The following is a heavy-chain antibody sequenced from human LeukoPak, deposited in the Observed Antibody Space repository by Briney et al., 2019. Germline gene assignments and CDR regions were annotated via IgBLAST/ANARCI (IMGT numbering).Heavy chain of an antibody. J-gene: IGHJ3*02. CDR2: IIPIFGTA. D-gene: IGHD6-19*01. Sequence: ASVKVSCKASGGTFSSYAISWVRQAPGQGLEWMGGIIPIFGTANYAQKFQGRVTITTDESTSTAYMELSSLRSEDTAVYYCARVLAVAGKEDAFDIWGQGTMVTVSS. CDR3: ARVLAVAGKEDAFDI. V-gene: IGHV1-69*05. CDR1: GGTFSSYA.